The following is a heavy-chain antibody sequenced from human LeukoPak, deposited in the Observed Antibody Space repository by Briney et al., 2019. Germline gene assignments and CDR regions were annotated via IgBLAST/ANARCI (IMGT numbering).Heavy chain of an antibody. CDR2: IYPGDSDT. J-gene: IGHJ5*02. CDR3: ARLAYGSGSYSVWFDP. D-gene: IGHD3-10*01. V-gene: IGHV5-51*01. CDR1: GYSFTSYW. Sequence: GESLKISCKGSGYSFTSYWIGWVRQMPGKGLEWMGIIYPGDSDTRYSPSFQGQVTISADKSISTAYLQWSSLKASDTAMYYCARLAYGSGSYSVWFDPWGQGTLVTVSS.